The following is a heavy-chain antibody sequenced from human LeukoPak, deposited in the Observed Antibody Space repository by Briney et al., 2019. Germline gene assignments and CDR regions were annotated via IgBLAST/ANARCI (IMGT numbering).Heavy chain of an antibody. Sequence: QPGGSLRLSCAASGFTFSHYLMHWVRQAPGKGLVWVSRINSDESNTNSYADSVKGRFIISRNKAKNTLYLKMNSLRAEDTAVYFCGRGGNGIDIWGQGTTVIVSS. CDR3: GRGGNGIDI. J-gene: IGHJ3*02. D-gene: IGHD2-8*01. CDR2: INSDESNT. V-gene: IGHV3-74*01. CDR1: GFTFSHYL.